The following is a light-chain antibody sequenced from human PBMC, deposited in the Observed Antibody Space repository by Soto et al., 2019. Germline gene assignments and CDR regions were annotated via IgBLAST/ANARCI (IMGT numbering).Light chain of an antibody. CDR1: SSNIGAGYD. V-gene: IGLV1-40*01. CDR2: GNN. J-gene: IGLJ1*01. Sequence: QSVLTQPPSVSGAPGQRVTISCTGSSSNIGAGYDVHWYQQLPGTAPKLLIYGNNNRPSGVPDRFSGSKSGTSASLAITGLQAEDEADYYCQSYDSSLSGYVFGTEIDVTVL. CDR3: QSYDSSLSGYV.